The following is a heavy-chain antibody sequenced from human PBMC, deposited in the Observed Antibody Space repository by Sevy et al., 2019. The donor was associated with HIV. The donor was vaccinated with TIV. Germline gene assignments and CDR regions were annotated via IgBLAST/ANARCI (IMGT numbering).Heavy chain of an antibody. CDR2: ISGSGGFT. CDR1: GFIFSGSA. J-gene: IGHJ4*02. D-gene: IGHD6-6*01. Sequence: GGSLRLSCAASGFIFSGSAMSWVRQAPGKGLEWVASISGSGGFTYYAYSVKGRFTISRDNFKNTVDLEMKSLRAEDTAVYYCAKDPLNIAARFDYWGQGTLVTVSS. V-gene: IGHV3-23*01. CDR3: AKDPLNIAARFDY.